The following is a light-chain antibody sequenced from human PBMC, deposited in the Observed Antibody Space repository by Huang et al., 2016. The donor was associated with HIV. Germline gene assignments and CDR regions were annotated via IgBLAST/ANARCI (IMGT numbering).Light chain of an antibody. CDR2: GAS. V-gene: IGKV3-15*01. CDR3: QQYNNWRAT. CDR1: QSVSSN. Sequence: EIVMMQSPATLSVSPGERVTLSCRASQSVSSNLAWYQQKPGQAPRLLIYGASTRATGIPARFSGSGSGTEFTLTISSLQSEDFAIYYCQQYNNWRATFGQGTKLEIK. J-gene: IGKJ2*01.